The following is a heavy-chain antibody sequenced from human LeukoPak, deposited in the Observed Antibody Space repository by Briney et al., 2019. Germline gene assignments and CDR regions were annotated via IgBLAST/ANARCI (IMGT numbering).Heavy chain of an antibody. CDR1: GFTVSSNY. J-gene: IGHJ4*02. Sequence: PGGSLRLSCAASGFTVSSNYMSWVRQAPGKGLEWVSVIYSGGSTYYADSVKGRFTISRDNSKNTLYLQMNSLRAKDTAVYYCARTHDYGDYYFDYWGQGTLVTVSS. V-gene: IGHV3-53*01. D-gene: IGHD4-17*01. CDR3: ARTHDYGDYYFDY. CDR2: IYSGGST.